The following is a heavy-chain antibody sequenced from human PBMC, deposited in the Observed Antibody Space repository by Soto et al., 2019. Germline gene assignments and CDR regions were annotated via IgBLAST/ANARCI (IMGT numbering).Heavy chain of an antibody. CDR3: ASADGSSPKYSGYDSGYYYGMDV. J-gene: IGHJ6*02. CDR2: INAGNGNT. V-gene: IGHV1-3*05. D-gene: IGHD5-12*01. CDR1: GYTFTSYA. Sequence: QVQLVQSGAEEKKPGASVKVSCKASGYTFTSYAMHWVRQAPGQRLEWMGWINAGNGNTKYSQKFQGRVTITRDTSASTAYMELSSLRSEDTAVYYCASADGSSPKYSGYDSGYYYGMDVWGQGTTVTVSS.